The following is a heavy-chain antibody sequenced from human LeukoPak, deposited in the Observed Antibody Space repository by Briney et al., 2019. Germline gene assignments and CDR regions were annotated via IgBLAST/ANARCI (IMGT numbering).Heavy chain of an antibody. CDR2: IYSGGST. Sequence: PGGSLRLSCAASGFTVSSNYMSWVRQAPGKGLEWVSVIYSGGSTYYADSVKGRFTISRDNAKNSLYLQMNSLRAEDTAVYYCARDYPSDYGDYVGAFDIWGQGTMVTVSS. V-gene: IGHV3-53*01. J-gene: IGHJ3*02. CDR3: ARDYPSDYGDYVGAFDI. CDR1: GFTVSSNY. D-gene: IGHD4-17*01.